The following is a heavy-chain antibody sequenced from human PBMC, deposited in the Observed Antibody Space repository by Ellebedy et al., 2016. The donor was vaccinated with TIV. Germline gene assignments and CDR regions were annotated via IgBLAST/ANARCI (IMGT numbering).Heavy chain of an antibody. Sequence: GESLKISCAASGFSFSKAWMNWVRQAPGKGLEWVGRIKSNSDGGAADYAVPVKGRFTVSRDDAKNTLLLKMNSLSTEDTAVYYCTTSYYGAQYYYYFYGMDVWGQGTTATVSS. D-gene: IGHD3-3*01. CDR1: GFSFSKAW. CDR2: IKSNSDGGAA. CDR3: TTSYYGAQYYYYFYGMDV. J-gene: IGHJ6*02. V-gene: IGHV3-15*07.